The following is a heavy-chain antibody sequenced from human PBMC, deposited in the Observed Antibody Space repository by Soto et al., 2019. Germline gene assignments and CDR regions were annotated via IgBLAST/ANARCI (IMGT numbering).Heavy chain of an antibody. V-gene: IGHV4-34*01. CDR1: GGSFSGYY. CDR3: ARRSGAAAGIQIDY. J-gene: IGHJ4*02. CDR2: INHSGST. Sequence: PSEILSLTCAVYGGSFSGYYWSWNRQPPGKGLEWIGEINHSGSTNYNPSLKSRVTISVDTSKNQFSLKLSSVTAADTAVYYCARRSGAAAGIQIDYWGQGTLVTVS. D-gene: IGHD6-13*01.